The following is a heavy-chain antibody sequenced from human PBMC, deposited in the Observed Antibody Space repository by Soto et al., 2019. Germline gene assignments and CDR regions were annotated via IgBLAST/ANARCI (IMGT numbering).Heavy chain of an antibody. J-gene: IGHJ4*02. CDR2: IYYSGST. CDR3: ARATAPPPDDDDDDY. CDR1: GGSISSDGYY. Sequence: QVQLQESGPGLVKPSQTLSLTCTVSGGSISSDGYYWSWIRQHPGMGLDWIGYIYYSGSTYYNPSLKRRVTISVDTSKNQFSLKLSSVTAADTAVYYCARATAPPPDDDDDDYWGLGTTVTVSS. V-gene: IGHV4-31*03. D-gene: IGHD1-1*01.